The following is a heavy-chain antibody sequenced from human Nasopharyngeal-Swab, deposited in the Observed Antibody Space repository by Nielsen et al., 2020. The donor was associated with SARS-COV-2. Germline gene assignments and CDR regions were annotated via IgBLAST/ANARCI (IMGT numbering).Heavy chain of an antibody. CDR3: ARGGRGSQYYMDV. V-gene: IGHV3-13*05. Sequence: GESLKISCAASGFTFSTYDMHWVRQVTGKGLEWVSAIGIAGDPYYAGSVKGRFTISRENAKNSLYLQMNSLRAGDTAVYYCARGGRGSQYYMDVWGKGTTVTASS. CDR1: GFTFSTYD. J-gene: IGHJ6*03. D-gene: IGHD1-26*01. CDR2: IGIAGDP.